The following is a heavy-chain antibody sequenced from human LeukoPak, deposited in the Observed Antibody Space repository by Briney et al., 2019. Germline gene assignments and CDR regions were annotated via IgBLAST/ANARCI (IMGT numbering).Heavy chain of an antibody. CDR1: GGTFSSYT. CDR3: ARVPARTYYFDY. D-gene: IGHD6-25*01. V-gene: IGHV1-69*02. Sequence: SVKVSCKASGGTFSSYTISWVRQAPGQGLEWMGRIIPILGIANYAQKFQGRVTITADKSTSTAYMELSSLRSEDTAVYYCARVPARTYYFDYWGQGTLVTVSS. CDR2: IIPILGIA. J-gene: IGHJ4*02.